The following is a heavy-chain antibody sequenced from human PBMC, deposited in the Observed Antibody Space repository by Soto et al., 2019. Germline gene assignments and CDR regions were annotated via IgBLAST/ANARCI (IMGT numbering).Heavy chain of an antibody. CDR3: AKGSLYGGDRETGLEY. CDR2: ILSTGSRT. CDR1: GFDFKNYA. Sequence: GGSLRLSCVASGFDFKNYAMNWVRQAPGKGLEWVSRILSTGSRTYYADSVKGRFSITRDNSKTVVFLQMNSLGADDTAIYYCAKGSLYGGDRETGLEYWGPGTLVTVSS. V-gene: IGHV3-23*01. D-gene: IGHD4-17*01. J-gene: IGHJ4*02.